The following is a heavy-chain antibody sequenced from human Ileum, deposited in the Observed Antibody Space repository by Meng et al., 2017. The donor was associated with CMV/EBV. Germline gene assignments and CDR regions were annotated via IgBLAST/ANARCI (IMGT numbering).Heavy chain of an antibody. CDR1: GFSVSSTY. D-gene: IGHD3-16*01. J-gene: IGHJ4*02. V-gene: IGHV3-53*01. Sequence: GESLKISCEVSGFSVSSTYISWVRQAPGKGLEWVSVTYSGGSTYSADALRGRFNSTRDNSRNTVYLQMNSLKPEDTAVYFCATGLGEDTFYTGDYWGPGKPVNGAS. CDR3: ATGLGEDTFYTGDY. CDR2: TYSGGST.